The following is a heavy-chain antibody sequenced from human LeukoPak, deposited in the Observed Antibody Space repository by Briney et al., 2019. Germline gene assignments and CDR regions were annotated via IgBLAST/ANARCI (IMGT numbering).Heavy chain of an antibody. CDR2: ISSSSSYI. CDR3: ARNPRYRVGDYYYYMDV. D-gene: IGHD1-1*01. Sequence: GGSLRLSCAASGFTFSSYSMNWVRQAPGKGLEWVSSISSSSSYIYYVDSVKGRFTISRDNAKNSLYLQMNSLRAEDTAVYYCARNPRYRVGDYYYYMDVWGKGTTVTVSS. CDR1: GFTFSSYS. V-gene: IGHV3-21*01. J-gene: IGHJ6*03.